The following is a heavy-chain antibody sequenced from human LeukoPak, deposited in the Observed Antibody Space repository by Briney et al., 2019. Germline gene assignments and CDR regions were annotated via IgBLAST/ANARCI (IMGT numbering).Heavy chain of an antibody. V-gene: IGHV4-59*01. J-gene: IGHJ4*02. CDR2: IYYSGST. Sequence: SKTLSLTCTVSGGSISSYYWSWIRQPPGKGLEWIGYIYYSGSTNYNPSLKSRVTISVDTSKNQFSLKLSSVTAADTAVYYCARDSGSYSSLDYWGQGTLVTVSS. CDR3: ARDSGSYSSLDY. CDR1: GGSISSYY. D-gene: IGHD1-26*01.